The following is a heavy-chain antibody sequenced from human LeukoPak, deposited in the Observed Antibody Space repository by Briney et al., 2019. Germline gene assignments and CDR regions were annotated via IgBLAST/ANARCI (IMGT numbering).Heavy chain of an antibody. CDR3: AKNHRDAGDY. V-gene: IGHV3-30*02. CDR2: IHYDGSNE. J-gene: IGHJ4*02. D-gene: IGHD2-2*01. Sequence: GGTLRLSCAASGFTFSSYGMHWVRQAPGKGLEWVAFIHYDGSNEYYADSVKGRFTISRDDSRNTLYLQMNSLRAEDTALYYCAKNHRDAGDYWGQGTLVTVSS. CDR1: GFTFSSYG.